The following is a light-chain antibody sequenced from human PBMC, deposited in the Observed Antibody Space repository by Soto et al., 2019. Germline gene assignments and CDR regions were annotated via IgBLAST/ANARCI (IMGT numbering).Light chain of an antibody. J-gene: IGKJ2*01. CDR3: QQYNKWPPYT. Sequence: EIVMTQSPATLSVSPGERATLSCRASQSVSSNLAWYQQKPGQAPRLLIYGASTRATGIPARFSGSGSGTEFTLTISSLQSEDFAVYYCQQYNKWPPYTFGQGTXXXI. CDR1: QSVSSN. CDR2: GAS. V-gene: IGKV3-15*01.